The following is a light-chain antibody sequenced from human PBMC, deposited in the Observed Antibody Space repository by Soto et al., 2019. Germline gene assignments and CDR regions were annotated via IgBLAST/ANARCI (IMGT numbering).Light chain of an antibody. J-gene: IGLJ1*01. CDR2: EVN. CDR1: SSDVGRYNY. V-gene: IGLV2-8*01. CDR3: SSFAGNSNV. Sequence: QSVLTQPPSASGSPGQSVTISCTGTSSDVGRYNYVSWYQQHPGKAPKLMIFEVNRRPSGVPDRFSGSKSGNTASLTVSGLQADDEAYYYCSSFAGNSNVFGTGTKVTFL.